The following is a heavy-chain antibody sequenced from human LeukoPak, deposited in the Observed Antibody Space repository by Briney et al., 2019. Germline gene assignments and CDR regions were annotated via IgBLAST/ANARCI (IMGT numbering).Heavy chain of an antibody. CDR1: GFTFGDYV. Sequence: GGSLRLSCTASGFTFGDYVLNWFRQTPGKGLEWVSSISSSSSYIYYADSVKGRFTISRDNAKNSLYLQMNSLRAEDTAVYYCAKGTLYCSSTSCYENYYGMDVWGQGTTVTVSS. D-gene: IGHD2-2*01. V-gene: IGHV3-21*01. J-gene: IGHJ6*02. CDR2: ISSSSSYI. CDR3: AKGTLYCSSTSCYENYYGMDV.